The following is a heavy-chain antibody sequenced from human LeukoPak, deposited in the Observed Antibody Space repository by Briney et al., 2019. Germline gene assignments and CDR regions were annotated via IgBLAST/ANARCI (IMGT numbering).Heavy chain of an antibody. CDR2: IYSGGST. CDR3: ARGLFLSGYLDAFDV. V-gene: IGHV3-53*01. D-gene: IGHD3-22*01. Sequence: GGSLRLSCAASGFTVSSNYMSWVRQAPGKGLEWVSVIYSGGSTYYADSVKGRFTISRDNSKNTLYLQMNSLRAEDTAVYFCARGLFLSGYLDAFDVWGQGTVVTVSS. J-gene: IGHJ3*01. CDR1: GFTVSSNY.